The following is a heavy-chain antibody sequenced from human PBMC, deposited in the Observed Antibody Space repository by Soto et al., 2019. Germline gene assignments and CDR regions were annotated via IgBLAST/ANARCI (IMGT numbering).Heavy chain of an antibody. CDR2: ISGDGGST. V-gene: IGHV3-23*01. CDR3: AKEVNFWSGFTDH. Sequence: EVQLLESGRGLVQPGGSLRLSCAASGFSFSSYALSWVRQAPGMGLDWVSSISGDGGSTYYADSVKGRFTISRDNSRNTLYLQMNSLRAEDTAVYYCAKEVNFWSGFTDHWGQGALVTVSS. D-gene: IGHD3-3*01. CDR1: GFSFSSYA. J-gene: IGHJ4*02.